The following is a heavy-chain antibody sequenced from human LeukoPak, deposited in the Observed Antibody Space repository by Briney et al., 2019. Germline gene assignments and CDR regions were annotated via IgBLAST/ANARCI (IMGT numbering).Heavy chain of an antibody. CDR2: ISGSGGST. Sequence: QPGGSLRLSCAASGFTFSTYWMSWVRQAPGKGLEWVSAISGSGGSTYYADSVKGRFTISRDNSKNTLYLQMNSLRAEDTAVYYCANGGYSYGYEYYYYMDVWGKGTTVTVSS. CDR1: GFTFSTYW. CDR3: ANGGYSYGYEYYYYMDV. V-gene: IGHV3-23*01. J-gene: IGHJ6*03. D-gene: IGHD5-18*01.